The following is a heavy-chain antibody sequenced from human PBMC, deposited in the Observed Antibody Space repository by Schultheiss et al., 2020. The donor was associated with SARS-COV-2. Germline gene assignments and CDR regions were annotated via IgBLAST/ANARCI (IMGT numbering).Heavy chain of an antibody. J-gene: IGHJ4*02. CDR2: IYYSGST. Sequence: GSLRLSCTVSGGSISSYYWSWIRQPPGKGLEWIGYIYYSGSTNYNPSLKSRVTISVDTSKNQFSLKLSSVTAADTAVYYCARGSHDFWSVINPHPYYFDYWGQGTLVTVSS. CDR1: GGSISSYY. V-gene: IGHV4-59*12. D-gene: IGHD3-3*01. CDR3: ARGSHDFWSVINPHPYYFDY.